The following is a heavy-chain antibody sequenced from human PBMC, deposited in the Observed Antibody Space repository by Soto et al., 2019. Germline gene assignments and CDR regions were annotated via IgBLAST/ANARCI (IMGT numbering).Heavy chain of an antibody. CDR2: INPNSGGT. CDR1: GYTFTGYY. CDR3: ARTLVGVGDYYYGMDV. Sequence: ASVKVSCKASGYTFTGYYMHWVRQAPGQGLEWMGWINPNSGGTNYAQKFQGWVTMTRDTSISTAYMELSRLRSDDTAVYYFARTLVGVGDYYYGMDVWGQGTTVTVSS. J-gene: IGHJ6*02. D-gene: IGHD1-26*01. V-gene: IGHV1-2*04.